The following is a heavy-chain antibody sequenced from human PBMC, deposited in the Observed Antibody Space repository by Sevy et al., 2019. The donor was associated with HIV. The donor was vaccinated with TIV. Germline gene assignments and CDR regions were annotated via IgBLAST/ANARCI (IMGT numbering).Heavy chain of an antibody. D-gene: IGHD2-15*01. CDR3: AKERLITPIDF. J-gene: IGHJ4*01. CDR1: GFIFSNYA. Sequence: GGSLRLSCAASGFIFSNYAMSWVRQAPGKGLEWVSVISGSGGTTYYADSVKGRFTISRDNAKNTLYLQMNILRVEDKAVYYCAKERLITPIDFWGHGTLVTVSS. CDR2: ISGSGGTT. V-gene: IGHV3-23*01.